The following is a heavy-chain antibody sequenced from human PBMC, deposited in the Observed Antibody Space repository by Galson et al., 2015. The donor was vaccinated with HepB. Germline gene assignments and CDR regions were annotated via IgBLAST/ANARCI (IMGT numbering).Heavy chain of an antibody. D-gene: IGHD3-22*01. CDR1: GFTFNDYA. CDR3: TKEKTMIVVARPSYFYY. J-gene: IGHJ4*02. CDR2: ISWNSGRI. V-gene: IGHV3-9*01. Sequence: SLRLSCAASGFTFNDYAMHWVRQAPGKGLEWVSTISWNSGRIGYADSVKGRFTISRDNAKNSLYLQMNSLRPEDTALYYCTKEKTMIVVARPSYFYYWGQGTLVTVSS.